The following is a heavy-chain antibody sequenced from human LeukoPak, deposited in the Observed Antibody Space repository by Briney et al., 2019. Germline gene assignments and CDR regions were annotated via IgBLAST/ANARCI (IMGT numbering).Heavy chain of an antibody. D-gene: IGHD6-19*01. J-gene: IGHJ3*02. CDR3: ARHGRSEVGWADAFDI. Sequence: GESLKISCKGSGYSFTSYWIGWVRQMPGKGLEWMGIIYPGDSDTRYSPSFQGQVTISADKSISTAYLQWSSLKASDTAMYYCARHGRSEVGWADAFDIWGQGAMVTVSS. CDR1: GYSFTSYW. CDR2: IYPGDSDT. V-gene: IGHV5-51*01.